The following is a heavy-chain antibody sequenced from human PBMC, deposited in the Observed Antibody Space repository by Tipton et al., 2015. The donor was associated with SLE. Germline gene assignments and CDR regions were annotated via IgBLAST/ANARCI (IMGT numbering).Heavy chain of an antibody. CDR1: GGSISSHY. CDR3: ARGLSYFDY. Sequence: LGLSCTVSGGSISSHYWSWIRQPPGKGLEWIGEINHSGSTNYNPSLKSRVTISVDTSKNQFSLKLSSVTAADTAVYYCARGLSYFDYWGQGTLVTVSS. V-gene: IGHV4-34*01. J-gene: IGHJ4*02. CDR2: INHSGST.